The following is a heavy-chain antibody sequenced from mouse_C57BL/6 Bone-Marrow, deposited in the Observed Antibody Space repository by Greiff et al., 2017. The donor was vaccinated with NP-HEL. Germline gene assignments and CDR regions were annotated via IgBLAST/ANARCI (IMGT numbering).Heavy chain of an antibody. CDR1: GYTFTSYW. V-gene: IGHV1-7*01. CDR2: INPSSGYT. Sequence: VQLQQSGAELAKPGASVKLSCKASGYTFTSYWMHWVKQRPGQGLEWIGYINPSSGYTKYNQKFKDKATLTADKFSSTAYMQLSSLTYEDSAVYYCARGGDGYWFAYWGQGTLVTVSA. J-gene: IGHJ3*01. D-gene: IGHD2-3*01. CDR3: ARGGDGYWFAY.